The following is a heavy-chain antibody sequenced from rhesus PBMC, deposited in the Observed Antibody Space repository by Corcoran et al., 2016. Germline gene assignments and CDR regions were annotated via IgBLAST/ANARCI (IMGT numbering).Heavy chain of an antibody. Sequence: EVQMVESGGGLAKPGGSLRLACAASGFTFSDYYLGWVRQGPGKGLECVSLISNDGGTTWYRDSVKSRFTISRDNAKNILYLQMNSLRAEDTAVYYCSRDDYRSSWGQGVLITVSS. D-gene: IGHD4-29*01. CDR3: SRDDYRSS. CDR1: GFTFSDYY. J-gene: IGHJ4*01. V-gene: IGHV3-178*01. CDR2: ISNDGGTT.